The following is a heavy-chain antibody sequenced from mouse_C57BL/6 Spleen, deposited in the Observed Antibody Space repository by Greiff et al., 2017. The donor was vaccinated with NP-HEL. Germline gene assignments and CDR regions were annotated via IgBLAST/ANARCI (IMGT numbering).Heavy chain of an antibody. Sequence: VQLQQPGAELVRPGSSVKLSCKASGYTFTSYWMDWVKQRPGQGLEWIGNIYPSDSETHYNQKFKDKATLTVDKSSSTAYMQLSSLTSEDSAVYDCASLDSSGYPAWFAYWGQGTLVTVSA. CDR1: GYTFTSYW. D-gene: IGHD3-2*02. CDR3: ASLDSSGYPAWFAY. CDR2: IYPSDSET. J-gene: IGHJ3*01. V-gene: IGHV1-61*01.